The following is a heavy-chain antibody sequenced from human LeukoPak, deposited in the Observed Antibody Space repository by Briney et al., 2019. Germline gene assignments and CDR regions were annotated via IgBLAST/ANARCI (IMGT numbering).Heavy chain of an antibody. Sequence: PSETLSLTCAVYGGSFSGYYWSWIRQPPGKGLEWIGEINHSGSTNYNPSLKSRVTISVDTSKNQFSLKLSSVTAADTAVYYCARGLAYSSSWYDGFDPWGQGTLVTVSS. J-gene: IGHJ5*02. CDR3: ARGLAYSSSWYDGFDP. CDR1: GGSFSGYY. CDR2: INHSGST. D-gene: IGHD6-13*01. V-gene: IGHV4-34*01.